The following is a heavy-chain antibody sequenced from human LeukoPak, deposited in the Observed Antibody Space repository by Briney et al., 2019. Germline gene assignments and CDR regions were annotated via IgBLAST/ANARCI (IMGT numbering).Heavy chain of an antibody. V-gene: IGHV4-61*02. CDR2: IYTSGST. D-gene: IGHD3-10*01. J-gene: IGHJ4*02. Sequence: SETLSLTCTVSGGSISSGSYYWSWIRQPAGKGLEWIGRIYTSGSTNYNPSLKSRVTISVDTSKNQFSLKLSSVTAADTAVYYCARDRYYGSGSSFDYWGQGTLVTVSS. CDR3: ARDRYYGSGSSFDY. CDR1: GGSISSGSYY.